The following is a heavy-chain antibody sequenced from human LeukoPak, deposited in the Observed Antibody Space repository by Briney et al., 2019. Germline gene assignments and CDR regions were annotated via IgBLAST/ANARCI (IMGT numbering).Heavy chain of an antibody. D-gene: IGHD2-8*01. CDR1: GYTFTGYY. Sequence: ASVKVSCKASGYTFTGYYMHWVRQAPGQRLQWMGWINPNSGDTNYAQRFQGRVTMPRHTSISTAYMELSRLRSDDTAVYYCASEGLLGYCTHGVCSLDYWGQGTLVTVSS. V-gene: IGHV1-2*02. CDR3: ASEGLLGYCTHGVCSLDY. J-gene: IGHJ4*02. CDR2: INPNSGDT.